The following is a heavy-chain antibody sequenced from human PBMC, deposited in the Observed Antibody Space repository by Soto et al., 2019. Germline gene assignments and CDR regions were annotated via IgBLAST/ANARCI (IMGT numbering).Heavy chain of an antibody. V-gene: IGHV3-23*01. J-gene: IGHJ3*02. CDR2: ISGSGGST. D-gene: IGHD6-13*01. CDR3: AKIGDDLAAAGDDAFDI. CDR1: GFTFSSYA. Sequence: EVQLLESGGGLVQPGGSLRLSCAASGFTFSSYAMSWVRQAPGKELEWVSAISGSGGSTYYADSVKGRFTISRDNSKDTLYRQMNSLRAEDTAVYYCAKIGDDLAAAGDDAFDIWGQGTMVTVSS.